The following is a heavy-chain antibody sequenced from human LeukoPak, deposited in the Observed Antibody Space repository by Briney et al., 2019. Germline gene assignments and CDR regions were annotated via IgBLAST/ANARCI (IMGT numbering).Heavy chain of an antibody. CDR3: AKDVYSGYVYYFDY. V-gene: IGHV3-23*01. J-gene: IGHJ4*02. CDR2: ISGSGGST. Sequence: GGSLRLSCAASGFTFSSYAMSWVRQAPGKGLEWVSAISGSGGSTYYADSVKGRFTIPRDNSKNTLYLQMNSLRAEDTAVYYCAKDVYSGYVYYFDYWGQGTLVTVSS. CDR1: GFTFSSYA. D-gene: IGHD5-12*01.